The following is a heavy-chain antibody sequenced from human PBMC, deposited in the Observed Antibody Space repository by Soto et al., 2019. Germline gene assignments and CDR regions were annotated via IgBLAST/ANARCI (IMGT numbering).Heavy chain of an antibody. J-gene: IGHJ4*01. CDR3: AKGIRAAGGFDK. D-gene: IGHD6-13*01. Sequence: QVQLVESGGGMVKPGGSLRLSCEASGFIFSDYYMGWVRQSPGKGLEWISYIGGSGSTVFYADSVRGRFTISRDNDKNSLYLQLSNLRAEDTAVYYCAKGIRAAGGFDKWGHGMLVTVYS. CDR2: IGGSGSTV. CDR1: GFIFSDYY. V-gene: IGHV3-11*01.